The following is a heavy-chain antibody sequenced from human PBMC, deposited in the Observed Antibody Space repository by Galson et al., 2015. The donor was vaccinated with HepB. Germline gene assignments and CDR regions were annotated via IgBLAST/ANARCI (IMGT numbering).Heavy chain of an antibody. J-gene: IGHJ5*02. CDR3: ARIRSDSSSWYGWFDP. D-gene: IGHD6-13*01. CDR2: IDWDDDK. V-gene: IGHV2-70*01. CDR1: GFSLSTSGMC. Sequence: PALVQPTQTLTLTCTFSGFSLSTSGMCVSWIRQPPGKALEWLALIDWDDDKYYSTSLKTRLTISKDTSKNQVVLTMTNMDPVDTATYYCARIRSDSSSWYGWFDPWGQGTLVTVSS.